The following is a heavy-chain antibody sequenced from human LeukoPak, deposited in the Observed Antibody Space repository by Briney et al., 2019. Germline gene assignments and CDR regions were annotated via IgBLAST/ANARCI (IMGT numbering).Heavy chain of an antibody. CDR3: ARENSEYYYDSSGYPSYYYYYMDV. J-gene: IGHJ6*03. CDR1: GGTFSSYA. Sequence: GASVKVSCKASGGTFSSYAISWVRQAPGQGLQWMGRIIPIFGTANYAQKFQGRVTITTDESTSTAYMELSSLRSEDTAVYYCARENSEYYYDSSGYPSYYYYYMDVWGKGTTVTVSS. D-gene: IGHD3-22*01. V-gene: IGHV1-69*05. CDR2: IIPIFGTA.